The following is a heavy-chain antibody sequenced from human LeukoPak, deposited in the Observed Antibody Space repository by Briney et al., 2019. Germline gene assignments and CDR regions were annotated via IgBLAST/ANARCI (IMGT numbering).Heavy chain of an antibody. V-gene: IGHV3-7*01. D-gene: IGHD1-26*01. J-gene: IGHJ4*02. CDR2: IKQDESEK. CDR1: GFTFSRFW. CDR3: ARVVPYSGSHWGLDY. Sequence: GGSLRHSCAASGFTFSRFWMSWVRQAPGKGLEWVANIKQDESEKYYVDSVKGRFTISRDNAKNSLYLQMNSLRAEDTAVYYCARVVPYSGSHWGLDYWGQGTLVTVSS.